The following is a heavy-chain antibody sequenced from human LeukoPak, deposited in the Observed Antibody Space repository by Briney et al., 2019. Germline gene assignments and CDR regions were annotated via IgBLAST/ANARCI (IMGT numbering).Heavy chain of an antibody. CDR1: GLTANNNY. CDR3: ARDRADYYFDY. Sequence: GGSLRLSCAASGLTANNNYMSWVRQAPGKGLEWVSIIYIGGSTYYADSVKGRFTISRDSSKNTLYLQMNSLRVEDTAVYYCARDRADYYFDYWGQGTLVTVSS. D-gene: IGHD2-21*01. J-gene: IGHJ4*02. CDR2: IYIGGST. V-gene: IGHV3-66*01.